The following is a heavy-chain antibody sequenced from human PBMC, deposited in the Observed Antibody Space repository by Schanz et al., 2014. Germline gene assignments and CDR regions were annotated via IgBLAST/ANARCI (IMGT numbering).Heavy chain of an antibody. CDR1: GFTFSNYW. CDR3: ATQYCSGTTCYTDSWDH. J-gene: IGHJ4*01. D-gene: IGHD2-2*02. Sequence: EVQLVESGGGLVQPGESLRVSCAASGFTFSNYWMSWVRQAPGKGLEWVANIRQEGSEKYYVDSVKGRFTVSRDDAKNSLYLQMTSLRAEDTAVYYCATQYCSGTTCYTDSWDHWGQGTLVTVSS. V-gene: IGHV3-7*01. CDR2: IRQEGSEK.